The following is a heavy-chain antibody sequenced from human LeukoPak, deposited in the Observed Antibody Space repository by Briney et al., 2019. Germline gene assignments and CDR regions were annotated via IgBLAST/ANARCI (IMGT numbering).Heavy chain of an antibody. V-gene: IGHV3-23*01. J-gene: IGHJ4*02. D-gene: IGHD2-15*01. CDR1: GFTFTGYA. CDR2: IGGSGGST. CDR3: ATPVGFCSGASCRDY. Sequence: PGGSLRLSCAASGFTFTGYAMSWVRQAPGKGLEWVSGIGGSGGSTYYIDSVRGRFTISRDSSKNTLHLQMNSLRAEDTAVYYCATPVGFCSGASCRDYWGQGALVTVSS.